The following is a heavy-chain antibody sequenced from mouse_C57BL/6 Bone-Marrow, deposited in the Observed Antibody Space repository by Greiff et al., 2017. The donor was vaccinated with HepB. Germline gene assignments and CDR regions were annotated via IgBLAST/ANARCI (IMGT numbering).Heavy chain of an antibody. V-gene: IGHV1-7*01. D-gene: IGHD1-1*01. Sequence: QVQLQQSGAELAKPGASVKLSCKASGYTFTSYWMHWVNQRPGQGLDWIGYISPSSGYTKYNQKFKDKATLTADKSSCTAYMQLSSLTYEDSAVYYCARRTLDYGEAMDYWGQGTSVTVSS. J-gene: IGHJ4*01. CDR1: GYTFTSYW. CDR3: ARRTLDYGEAMDY. CDR2: ISPSSGYT.